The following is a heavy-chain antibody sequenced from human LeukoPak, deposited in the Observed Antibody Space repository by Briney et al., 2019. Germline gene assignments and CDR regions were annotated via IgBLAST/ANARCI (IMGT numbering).Heavy chain of an antibody. CDR1: GFTLSSYN. J-gene: IGHJ4*02. D-gene: IGHD5-12*01. V-gene: IGHV3-48*02. CDR3: ARSRGSDY. Sequence: GGSLRLSCAASGFTLSSYNMNWVRQAPGKGLEWVSYISSSSTTIYYADSVKGRFTISRDNAKNSLYLQMSSLRDEDTAVYYCARSRGSDYWGQGTLVTVSS. CDR2: ISSSSTTI.